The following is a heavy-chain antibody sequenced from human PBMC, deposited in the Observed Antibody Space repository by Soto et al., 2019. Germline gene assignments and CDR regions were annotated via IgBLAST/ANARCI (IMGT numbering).Heavy chain of an antibody. Sequence: PADSLRHSCSASGFPFRDFAMIWVRQAPGKGLEWVSYISSSNRTINYADSVKGRFIISRDNAKNSLYLQMHSLRDEDTAVYYCAREGWPLLQTGMDVWGQGT. J-gene: IGHJ6*02. D-gene: IGHD2-15*01. CDR3: AREGWPLLQTGMDV. CDR1: GFPFRDFA. V-gene: IGHV3-48*02. CDR2: ISSSNRTI.